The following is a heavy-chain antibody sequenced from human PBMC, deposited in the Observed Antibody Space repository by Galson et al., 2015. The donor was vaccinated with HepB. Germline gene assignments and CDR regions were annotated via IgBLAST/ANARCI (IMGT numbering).Heavy chain of an antibody. Sequence: SVKVSCKASGGTFSSYAISWVRQAPGQGLEWMGGIIPIFGTANYAQKFQGRVTITADESTSTAYMELSSLRSEDTAVYYCARRGFGVVIIRQGYYYGMDVWGQGTTVTVSS. J-gene: IGHJ6*02. D-gene: IGHD3-3*01. CDR2: IIPIFGTA. CDR1: GGTFSSYA. CDR3: ARRGFGVVIIRQGYYYGMDV. V-gene: IGHV1-69*13.